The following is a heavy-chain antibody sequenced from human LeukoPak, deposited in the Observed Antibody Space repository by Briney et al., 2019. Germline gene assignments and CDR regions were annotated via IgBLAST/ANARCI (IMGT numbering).Heavy chain of an antibody. CDR1: GFIFSNYW. V-gene: IGHV3-7*01. CDR3: VRDWGGTGCY. Sequence: GGSLRLSCAASGFIFSNYWMTWVRQAPGKGLEWVANIKQDGSDKYYMDSVKGRFSISRDNAKNSLYLQMNSLRAEDMGVYYCVRDWGGTGCYWGQGTLVTVSS. D-gene: IGHD6-19*01. CDR2: IKQDGSDK. J-gene: IGHJ4*02.